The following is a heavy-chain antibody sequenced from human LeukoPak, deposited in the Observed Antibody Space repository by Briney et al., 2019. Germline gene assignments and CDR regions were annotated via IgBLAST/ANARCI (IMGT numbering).Heavy chain of an antibody. CDR1: GFTFSDYY. CDR2: ISSSGSTI. J-gene: IGHJ6*02. CDR3: ARDQGYCSGGSCYSGHYYYYGMDV. V-gene: IGHV3-11*04. D-gene: IGHD2-15*01. Sequence: GGSLRLSCAASGFTFSDYYMSWIRQAPGKGLEWVSYISSSGSTIYYADSVKGRFTISRDNAKNSLYLQMNSLRAEDTAVYYCARDQGYCSGGSCYSGHYYYYGMDVWGQGTTVTVSS.